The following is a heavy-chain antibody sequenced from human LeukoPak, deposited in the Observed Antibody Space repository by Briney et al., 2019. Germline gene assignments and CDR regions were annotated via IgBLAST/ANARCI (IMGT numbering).Heavy chain of an antibody. J-gene: IGHJ5*02. D-gene: IGHD6-19*01. CDR2: INPNSGGT. CDR1: GYTFTGYY. Sequence: ASVKVSCKASGYTFTGYYMHWVRQAPGQGLEWMGWINPNSGGTNYAQKFQGRVTMTRDTSISTAYMELSRLRSDDTAVYYCARERYSSGWLLGWFDPWGQGTLVTLSS. V-gene: IGHV1-2*02. CDR3: ARERYSSGWLLGWFDP.